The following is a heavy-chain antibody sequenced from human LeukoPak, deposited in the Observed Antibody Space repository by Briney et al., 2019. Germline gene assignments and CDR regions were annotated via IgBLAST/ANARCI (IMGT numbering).Heavy chain of an antibody. D-gene: IGHD1-26*01. CDR3: ARAPRGGASDY. J-gene: IGHJ4*02. Sequence: ASVKVSCKASGYTFNTYGISWVRQAPGQGLEWMGWISAYTGDTNYARKLQDRVTMTTDTSTSTAYMELRSLRSDDTAVYYCARAPRGGASDYWGQGTLVTVSS. CDR2: ISAYTGDT. CDR1: GYTFNTYG. V-gene: IGHV1-18*01.